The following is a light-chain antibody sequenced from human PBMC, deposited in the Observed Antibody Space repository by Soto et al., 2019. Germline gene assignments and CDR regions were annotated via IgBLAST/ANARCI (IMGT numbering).Light chain of an antibody. J-gene: IGKJ5*01. CDR2: AAS. CDR1: QGISSY. Sequence: DIQLTQSPSFLSASVGDRVTITCRASQGISSYLAWYQQKPGKAPKLLIYAASTLQSGVPSRFSGSGSGTEFPLTLSSLQPEDFATSYCQQLNSYPITFGQGTRLEIK. CDR3: QQLNSYPIT. V-gene: IGKV1-9*01.